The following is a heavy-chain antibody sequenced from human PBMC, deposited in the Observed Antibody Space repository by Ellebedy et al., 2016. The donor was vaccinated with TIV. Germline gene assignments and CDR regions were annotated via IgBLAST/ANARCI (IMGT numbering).Heavy chain of an antibody. Sequence: MPSETLSLTCAVYGGSFSGYFWNWIRQFPGKGLEWIGEINHSGSTNYNPSPKSRVTISVDTSKNQFSLRLNSVTAADTALYYCARGGTEAFDYWGQGTLVTVSS. CDR1: GGSFSGYF. CDR2: INHSGST. J-gene: IGHJ4*02. CDR3: ARGGTEAFDY. V-gene: IGHV4-34*01.